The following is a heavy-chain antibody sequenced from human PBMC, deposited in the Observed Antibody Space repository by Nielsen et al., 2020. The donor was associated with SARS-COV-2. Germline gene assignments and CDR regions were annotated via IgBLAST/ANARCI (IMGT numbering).Heavy chain of an antibody. D-gene: IGHD4-17*01. J-gene: IGHJ1*01. CDR3: AKDAFGDYEAECFHH. Sequence: GGSLRLSCAASGFSFSDYDMTWVRQAPGKGLEWVSTVSGSGGTTYSADSVKGRFTISRDNNKNTVSLQLDSLRPDDTAVYFCAKDAFGDYEAECFHHWGHGTLVTVSS. CDR1: GFSFSDYD. V-gene: IGHV3-23*01. CDR2: VSGSGGTT.